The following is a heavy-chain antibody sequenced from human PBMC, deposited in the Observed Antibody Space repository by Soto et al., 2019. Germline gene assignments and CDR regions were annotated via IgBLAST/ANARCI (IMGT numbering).Heavy chain of an antibody. Sequence: VQLVQSGAEVKKPGESLKISCQGSGYSFASYWIGWVRQAPGQGLEWMGWISAYNGNTNYAQKLQGRVTMTTDTSTSTAYMELRSLRSDDTAVYYCARSDLRANDYWGQGTLVTVSS. CDR1: GYSFASYW. V-gene: IGHV1-18*04. J-gene: IGHJ4*02. D-gene: IGHD5-12*01. CDR3: ARSDLRANDY. CDR2: ISAYNGNT.